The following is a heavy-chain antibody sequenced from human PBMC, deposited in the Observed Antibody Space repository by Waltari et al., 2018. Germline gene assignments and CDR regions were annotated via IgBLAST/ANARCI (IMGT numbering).Heavy chain of an antibody. V-gene: IGHV4-61*02. Sequence: QVQLQESGPGLVKPSQTLSLTCTVSGGSISSGSYYWSWIRQPAGKGLEWIGRIYTSGSTNYNPSRKSRVTISVDTSKNQFSLKLSSVTAADTAVYYCVRLAAAGTYVDYWGQGTLVTVSS. CDR3: VRLAAAGTYVDY. CDR1: GGSISSGSYY. J-gene: IGHJ4*02. CDR2: IYTSGST. D-gene: IGHD6-13*01.